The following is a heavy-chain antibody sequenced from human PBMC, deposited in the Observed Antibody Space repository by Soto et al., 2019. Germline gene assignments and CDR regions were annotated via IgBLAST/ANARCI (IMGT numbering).Heavy chain of an antibody. J-gene: IGHJ4*02. CDR2: IHYGGGT. CDR1: GGSMSSYY. Sequence: SETLSLTCTVSGGSMSSYYWTWIRQPPGKGLEWIGFIHYGGGTVYNPALRSRVTVTVETSKKQFSLNLSSVTAADTAVYYCVGPRYGGVGATYSGSWGQVALVTVPS. D-gene: IGHD1-26*01. CDR3: VGPRYGGVGATYSGS. V-gene: IGHV4-59*01.